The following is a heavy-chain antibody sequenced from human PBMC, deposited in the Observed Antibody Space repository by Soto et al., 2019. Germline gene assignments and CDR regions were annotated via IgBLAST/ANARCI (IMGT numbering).Heavy chain of an antibody. J-gene: IGHJ6*02. CDR3: ATHSGNYFHYYYGMDG. CDR2: IDPSDSYT. D-gene: IGHD1-26*01. CDR1: GYSFTSYW. Sequence: GESLKISCKGSGYSFTSYWISWVRQMPGKGLEWMGRIDPSDSYTNYSPSFQGHVTISADKSISTAYLQWSSLKASDTAMYYCATHSGNYFHYYYGMDGWGQGTTVTVSS. V-gene: IGHV5-10-1*01.